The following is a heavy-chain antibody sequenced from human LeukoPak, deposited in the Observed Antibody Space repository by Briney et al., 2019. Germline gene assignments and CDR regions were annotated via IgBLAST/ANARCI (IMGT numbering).Heavy chain of an antibody. Sequence: PSETLSLTCTVSGGSISSYYWSWIRQPPGKGLEWIGYIYYSGSTYYNPPLKSRVTISIDTSKNQFSLKLSSVTAADTAVYYCARVKEQWPHYYFDYWGQGTLVTVSS. D-gene: IGHD6-19*01. CDR2: IYYSGST. J-gene: IGHJ4*02. CDR3: ARVKEQWPHYYFDY. V-gene: IGHV4-59*12. CDR1: GGSISSYY.